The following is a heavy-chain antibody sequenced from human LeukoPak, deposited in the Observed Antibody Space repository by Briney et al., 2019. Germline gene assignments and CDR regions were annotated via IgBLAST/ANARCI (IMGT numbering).Heavy chain of an antibody. V-gene: IGHV3-7*01. J-gene: IGHJ4*02. CDR2: INQGGSEK. CDR1: EFTVSGNQ. CDR3: VREGHDNGWSFDY. Sequence: GGSLRLSCVVSEFTVSGNQMSWVRQAPGKGLEWVANINQGGSEKYYVDSVEGRFTISRDNPKNSLYLQMTSLRAEDAAVYYCVREGHDNGWSFDYWGQGALVIVSS. D-gene: IGHD6-19*01.